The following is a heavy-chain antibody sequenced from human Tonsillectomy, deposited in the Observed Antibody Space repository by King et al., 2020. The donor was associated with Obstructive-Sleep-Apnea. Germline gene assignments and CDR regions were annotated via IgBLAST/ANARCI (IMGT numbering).Heavy chain of an antibody. CDR1: GFTFSSYA. CDR2: ISGSGGST. V-gene: IGHV3-23*04. CDR3: AKDRSCLEDSGYCRWFDP. D-gene: IGHD5-12*01. J-gene: IGHJ5*02. Sequence: VQLVESGGGLVQPGGSLRLSCAASGFTFSSYAMSWVRQAPGKGLEWVSGISGSGGSTYYADTVKGRFTISRDNSKNTLYLQMNSLRAEDTAVYYCAKDRSCLEDSGYCRWFDPWGQGTLVSVSS.